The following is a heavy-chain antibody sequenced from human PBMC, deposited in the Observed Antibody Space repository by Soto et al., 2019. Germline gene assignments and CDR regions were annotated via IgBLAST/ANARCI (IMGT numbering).Heavy chain of an antibody. CDR3: ARVDFWSGYPDDAFDI. CDR1: GFTFSSYE. V-gene: IGHV3-48*03. D-gene: IGHD3-3*01. Sequence: GGSLSLSCAASGFTFSSYEMNWVRQAPGKGLEWVSYISSSGSTIYYADSVKGRFTVSRDNAKNSLYLQMNSLRAEDTAVYYCARVDFWSGYPDDAFDIWGQGTMVTVSS. CDR2: ISSSGSTI. J-gene: IGHJ3*02.